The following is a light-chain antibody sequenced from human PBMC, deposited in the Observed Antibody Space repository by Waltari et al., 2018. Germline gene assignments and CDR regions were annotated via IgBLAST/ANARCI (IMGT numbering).Light chain of an antibody. CDR2: EDT. CDR3: YSSDTTGLRV. CDR1: ELPRKY. J-gene: IGLJ1*01. V-gene: IGLV3-10*01. Sequence: SYALTQPPSVSVSPGQTARITCSGHELPRKYAYWFQQKSGQAPRLVIYEDTKRPSGIPARFSGSSSGTVATLTITGAQVDDEADYYCYSSDTTGLRVFGGGTTVVVL.